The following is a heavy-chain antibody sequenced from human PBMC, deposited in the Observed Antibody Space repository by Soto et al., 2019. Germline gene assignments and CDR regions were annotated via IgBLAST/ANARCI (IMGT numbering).Heavy chain of an antibody. CDR3: AKDGGRRGELLPASY. V-gene: IGHV3-30*18. D-gene: IGHD1-26*01. CDR2: ISYDGSNK. Sequence: QVQLVESGGGVVQPGRSLRLSCAASGFTFSSYGMHWVRQAPGKGLEWVAVISYDGSNKYYADSVKGRFTISRDNSKNTLYLQMNSLRAEDTAVYYCAKDGGRRGELLPASYWGQGTLVTVSS. CDR1: GFTFSSYG. J-gene: IGHJ4*02.